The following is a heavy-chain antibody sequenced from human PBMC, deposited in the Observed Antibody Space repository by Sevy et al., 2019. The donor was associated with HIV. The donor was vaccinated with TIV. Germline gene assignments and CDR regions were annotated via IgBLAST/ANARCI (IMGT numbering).Heavy chain of an antibody. CDR1: GYTFTSYG. CDR2: ISAYNSKT. J-gene: IGHJ6*02. V-gene: IGHV1-18*04. Sequence: ASVKVSCKASGYTFTSYGITWVRQAPGQGLEWMGWISAYNSKTNFAQKFQDKFTMTRDTSTGTAYLELRSLKSDDTAVYYCARDGKVYSSSSGDYYYNGMDVWGQGTTVTVSS. D-gene: IGHD6-6*01. CDR3: ARDGKVYSSSSGDYYYNGMDV.